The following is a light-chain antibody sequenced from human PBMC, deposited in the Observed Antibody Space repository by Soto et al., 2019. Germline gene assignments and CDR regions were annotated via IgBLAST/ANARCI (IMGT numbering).Light chain of an antibody. CDR3: NQYISNSGT. CDR2: DAS. Sequence: DIQMTQSPSTLSASVGDRVTITCRASRSLSTWLAWYQQKPGKVPKLLIYDASTLESGVPSRFSGSGSGTEFTLTIRSLQPDDFATYNCNQYISNSGTFGQGTKVNIK. CDR1: RSLSTW. J-gene: IGKJ1*01. V-gene: IGKV1-5*01.